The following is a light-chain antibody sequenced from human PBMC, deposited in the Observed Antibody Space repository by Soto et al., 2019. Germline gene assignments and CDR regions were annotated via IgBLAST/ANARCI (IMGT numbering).Light chain of an antibody. CDR3: QPNNNCPLT. V-gene: IGKV3-15*01. J-gene: IGKJ4*01. CDR1: LVIGDT. CDR2: DTS. Sequence: EVVMTHFPPTLPVSPGVGVTLSCRANLVIGDTLAWYKPKPGRTPILLIYDTSTCDTGFPARFSGSRSGSEFTLTINSLQSEDFAIYYCQPNNNCPLTFGEGTKVDIK.